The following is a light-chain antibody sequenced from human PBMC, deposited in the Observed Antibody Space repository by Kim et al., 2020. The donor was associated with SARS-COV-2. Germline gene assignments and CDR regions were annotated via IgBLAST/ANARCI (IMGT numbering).Light chain of an antibody. CDR3: SAWDSSLSVWV. J-gene: IGLJ3*02. V-gene: IGLV10-54*01. Sequence: QAGLTQPPSVSKGLRQTATLTCTGNSNNVGDQGAAWLQQHQGHPPKLLSYRNNNRPSGISERLSASRSGSTASLTITGLQPEDEADYYCSAWDSSLSVWVFGGGTKLTVL. CDR1: SNNVGDQG. CDR2: RNN.